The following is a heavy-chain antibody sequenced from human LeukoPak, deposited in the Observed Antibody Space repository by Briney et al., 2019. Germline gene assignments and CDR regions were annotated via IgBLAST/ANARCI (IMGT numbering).Heavy chain of an antibody. CDR2: IIPIFGTA. Sequence: SVKVSCKASGGTFSSYAISWVRQAPGQGLEWMGGIIPIFGTANYAQKFQGRVTITADESTSTAYMELSSLRSEDTAVYYCARASTLKYYYDSSGYSYYYGMDVWGQGTTVPVSS. J-gene: IGHJ6*02. D-gene: IGHD3-22*01. V-gene: IGHV1-69*13. CDR1: GGTFSSYA. CDR3: ARASTLKYYYDSSGYSYYYGMDV.